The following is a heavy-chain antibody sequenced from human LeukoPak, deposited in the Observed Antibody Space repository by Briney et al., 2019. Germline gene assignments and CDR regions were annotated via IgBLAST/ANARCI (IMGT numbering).Heavy chain of an antibody. Sequence: SGGSLRLSCAASGSTFSSYAMSWVRQAPGKGLEWVSAISGSGGSTYYADSVKGRFTISRDNSKNTLYLQMNSLRAEDTAVYYCAKDRLLMVYASAFDIWGQGTMVTDSS. CDR1: GSTFSSYA. CDR2: ISGSGGST. V-gene: IGHV3-23*01. J-gene: IGHJ3*02. CDR3: AKDRLLMVYASAFDI. D-gene: IGHD2-8*01.